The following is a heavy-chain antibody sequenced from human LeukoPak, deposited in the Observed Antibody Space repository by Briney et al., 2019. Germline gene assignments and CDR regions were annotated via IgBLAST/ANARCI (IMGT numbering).Heavy chain of an antibody. CDR1: EFTFSDYY. J-gene: IGHJ4*02. CDR2: ISGSSSTI. CDR3: AREGGNWGEAYFDY. Sequence: KAGGSLRLSCVASEFTFSDYYMSWIRQVPGKGLEWVSYISGSSSTIYYANSVKGRFTISRDNAKNLLYLQMNSLRAEDTAVYYCAREGGNWGEAYFDYWGQGTLVTVSS. V-gene: IGHV3-11*01. D-gene: IGHD7-27*01.